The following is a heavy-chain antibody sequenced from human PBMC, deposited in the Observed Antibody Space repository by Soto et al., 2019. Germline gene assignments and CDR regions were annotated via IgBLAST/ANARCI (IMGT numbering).Heavy chain of an antibody. Sequence: QLLLQESGPGLVKPSETLSLTCAVSGASISESSHYWAWIRQPPGKGLEWIASIYYTGRTYYNPPLRRRITTSIDTSSQYSAMMMCSVAAAAMVDYCGASQRSNYGDWDFDYWGQGTLVTVSS. V-gene: IGHV4-39*02. J-gene: IGHJ4*02. CDR2: IYYTGRT. D-gene: IGHD4-17*01. CDR3: ASQRSNYGDWDFDY. CDR1: GASISESSHY.